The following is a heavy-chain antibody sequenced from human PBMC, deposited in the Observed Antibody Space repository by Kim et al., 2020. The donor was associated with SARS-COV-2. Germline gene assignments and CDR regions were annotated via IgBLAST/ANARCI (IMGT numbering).Heavy chain of an antibody. J-gene: IGHJ4*02. Sequence: YKVDSVKGRFTISRDNSKNTLYLQMNSLRTEDTAVYYCASYGSESSEGTWGQGTLVTVSS. CDR3: ASYGSESSEGT. D-gene: IGHD3-10*01. V-gene: IGHV3-30*01.